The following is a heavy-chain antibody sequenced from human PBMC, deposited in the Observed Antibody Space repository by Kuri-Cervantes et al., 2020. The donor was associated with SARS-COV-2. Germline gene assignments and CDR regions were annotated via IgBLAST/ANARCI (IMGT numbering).Heavy chain of an antibody. CDR1: GGSFSGYY. CDR3: ASGYDFWSGYYMSYYYYGMDV. J-gene: IGHJ6*02. V-gene: IGHV4-34*01. D-gene: IGHD3-3*01. Sequence: SETLSLTCAVYGGSFSGYYWSWIRQPPGKGLEWIGEINHSGSTNYNPSLKSRVTISVDTSKNQFSLKLSSVTAADTAVYYCASGYDFWSGYYMSYYYYGMDVWGQGTTVTVSS. CDR2: INHSGST.